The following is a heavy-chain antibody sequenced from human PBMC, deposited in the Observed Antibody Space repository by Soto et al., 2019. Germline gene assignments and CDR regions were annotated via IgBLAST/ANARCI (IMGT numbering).Heavy chain of an antibody. J-gene: IGHJ5*02. V-gene: IGHV4-31*03. Sequence: SETLSLTCTVSGGSISSGGYYWSWIRQHPGKGLEWIGYIYYSGSTYYNPSLKSRVTISVDTSKNQFSLKLSSVTAADTAVYYCAVGNSYGSKWGFFWFDPWGQGTLVTVSS. D-gene: IGHD5-18*01. CDR3: AVGNSYGSKWGFFWFDP. CDR2: IYYSGST. CDR1: GGSISSGGYY.